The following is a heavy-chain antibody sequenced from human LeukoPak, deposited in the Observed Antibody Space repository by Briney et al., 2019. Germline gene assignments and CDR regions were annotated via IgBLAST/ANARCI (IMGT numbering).Heavy chain of an antibody. D-gene: IGHD3-22*01. J-gene: IGHJ4*02. CDR1: GGSISSYY. CDR3: AREAVDSSGYSLDY. V-gene: IGHV4-59*12. CDR2: IYYSGST. Sequence: SETLSLTCTVSGGSISSYYWSWIRQPPGKGLEWIGYIYYSGSTNYNPSLKSRVTISVDTSKNQFSLKLSSVTAADTAVYYCAREAVDSSGYSLDYWGQGTLVTVSS.